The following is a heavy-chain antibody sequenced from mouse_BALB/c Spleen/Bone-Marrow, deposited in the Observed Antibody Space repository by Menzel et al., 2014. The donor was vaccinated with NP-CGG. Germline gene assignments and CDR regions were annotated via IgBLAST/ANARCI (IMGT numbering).Heavy chain of an antibody. CDR2: IRNRANGYTT. CDR3: ARYDGYSDNAMDY. J-gene: IGHJ4*01. CDR1: GFTFTDYY. D-gene: IGHD2-3*01. V-gene: IGHV7-3*02. Sequence: EVQRVESGGGLVQPGGSLRLSCATSGFTFTDYYMNWVRQPPGKALEWLGFIRNRANGYTTVFSASVKGRFTISRDNSQSIPYLQINTLRAEDSATYYCARYDGYSDNAMDYWGQGTSVTVSS.